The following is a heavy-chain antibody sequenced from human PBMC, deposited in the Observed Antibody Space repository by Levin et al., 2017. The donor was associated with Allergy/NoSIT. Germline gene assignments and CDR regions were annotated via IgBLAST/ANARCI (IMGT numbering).Heavy chain of an antibody. V-gene: IGHV1-69*04. CDR1: GGTFSSYT. J-gene: IGHJ6*02. Sequence: KISCKASGGTFSSYTISWVRQAPGQGLEWMGRIIPILGIANYAQKFQGRVTITADKSTSTAYMELSSLRSEDTAVYYCARDVLGYSNSSWYYYYYSMDVWGQGTTVTVSS. CDR2: IIPILGIA. D-gene: IGHD4-11*01. CDR3: ARDVLGYSNSSWYYYYYSMDV.